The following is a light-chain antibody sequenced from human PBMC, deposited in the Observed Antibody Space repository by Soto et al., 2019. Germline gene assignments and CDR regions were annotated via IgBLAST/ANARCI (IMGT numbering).Light chain of an antibody. CDR3: SSYTRSTTLNVL. Sequence: QSALTQPASVSGSPGQSITISCTGTSSDVGSYNLVSWYQQHPGKAPKLMISDVNKRPSGVSNRFSGSKSGNTASLTISGLQAEDEAEYYCSSYTRSTTLNVLFGGGTKLTVL. CDR1: SSDVGSYNL. V-gene: IGLV2-14*02. CDR2: DVN. J-gene: IGLJ2*01.